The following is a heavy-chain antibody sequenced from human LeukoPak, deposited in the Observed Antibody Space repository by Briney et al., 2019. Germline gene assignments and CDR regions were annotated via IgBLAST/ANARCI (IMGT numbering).Heavy chain of an antibody. D-gene: IGHD1-26*01. J-gene: IGHJ1*01. V-gene: IGHV4-39*01. CDR1: GGSISSSSYY. Sequence: SETLSLTCTVSGGSISSSSYYWGWIRQPPGKGLEWIGSIYYSGSTYYNPSLKSRVTISVDTSKNQFSLKLSSVTAADTAVYYCARASRSRSGSYYPEYFQHWGQGTLVTVSS. CDR2: IYYSGST. CDR3: ARASRSRSGSYYPEYFQH.